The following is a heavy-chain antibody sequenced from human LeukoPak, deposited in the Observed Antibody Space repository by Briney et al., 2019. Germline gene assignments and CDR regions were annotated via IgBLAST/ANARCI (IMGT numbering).Heavy chain of an antibody. V-gene: IGHV3-53*01. D-gene: IGHD4-23*01. Sequence: PGGSLRLSCAASGFTFSSYSMNWVRQAPGKGLEWVPVIYSGGSTYYADFVKGRFTISRDNSKNTLYLQMNSLRAEDTAVYYCARDPLTHRDYWGQGTLVTVSS. CDR2: IYSGGST. CDR1: GFTFSSYS. CDR3: ARDPLTHRDY. J-gene: IGHJ4*02.